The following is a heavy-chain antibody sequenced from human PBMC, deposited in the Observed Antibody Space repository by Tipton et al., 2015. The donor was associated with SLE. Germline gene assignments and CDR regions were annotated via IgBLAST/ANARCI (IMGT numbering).Heavy chain of an antibody. CDR2: VYYSGIT. CDR3: ARDVMGRTTTDRGTYQYYYYMNF. D-gene: IGHD3-10*01. V-gene: IGHV4-59*01. J-gene: IGHJ6*03. Sequence: TLSLTCNVSGDSISPYYWSWIRQPPGKGLEWIAYVYYSGITKYSPSLKSRVTISLDTSKKQFSLTVTSVTAADTAVYYCARDVMGRTTTDRGTYQYYYYMNFWGKGTTVTVSS. CDR1: GDSISPYY.